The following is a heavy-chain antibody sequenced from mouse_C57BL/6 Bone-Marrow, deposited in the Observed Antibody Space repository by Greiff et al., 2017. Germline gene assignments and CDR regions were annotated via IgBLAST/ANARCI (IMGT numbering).Heavy chain of an antibody. V-gene: IGHV1-61*01. Sequence: QVQLQQPGAELVRPGSSVKLSCKASGYTFTSYWMDWVKQRPGQGLDWIGNIYPSDSETHYNQKFKDKATLTVDKSASTAYMQLSSLTSEDSAVYYCARSGSYYSYAMDYWGQGTSVTVSS. CDR2: IYPSDSET. J-gene: IGHJ4*01. D-gene: IGHD2-12*01. CDR3: ARSGSYYSYAMDY. CDR1: GYTFTSYW.